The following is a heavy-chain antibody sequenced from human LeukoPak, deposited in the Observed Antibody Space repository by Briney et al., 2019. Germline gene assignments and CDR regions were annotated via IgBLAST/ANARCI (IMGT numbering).Heavy chain of an antibody. Sequence: GGSLRLSCAASGFTFSTYAMTWVRQAPGKGLESVSLISATGSTTYYAESVRGRFTISRDNSKNTLYLQMNTLRVEDTAMYYCARNGRVRRVVKDLFEYWGQGTLVAVSS. J-gene: IGHJ4*02. CDR1: GFTFSTYA. D-gene: IGHD3-10*01. CDR3: ARNGRVRRVVKDLFEY. CDR2: ISATGSTT. V-gene: IGHV3-23*01.